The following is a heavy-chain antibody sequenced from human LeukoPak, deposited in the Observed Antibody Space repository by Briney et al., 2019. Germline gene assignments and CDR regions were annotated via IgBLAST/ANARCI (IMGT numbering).Heavy chain of an antibody. CDR3: AKDRYYYDSSALQYYFDY. CDR1: GFTFSSYA. J-gene: IGHJ4*02. V-gene: IGHV3-23*01. Sequence: RPGGSLRLSCAASGFTFSSYAMTWVRQAPGKGLEWVSAISGSGGSTYYAASVKGRFTISRDNSKNTLYLQMNSLRAEDTAVYYCAKDRYYYDSSALQYYFDYWGQGTLVTVSS. CDR2: ISGSGGST. D-gene: IGHD3-22*01.